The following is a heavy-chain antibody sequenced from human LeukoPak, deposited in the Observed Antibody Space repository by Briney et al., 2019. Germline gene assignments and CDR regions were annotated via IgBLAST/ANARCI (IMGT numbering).Heavy chain of an antibody. D-gene: IGHD3-10*01. V-gene: IGHV3-7*01. Sequence: PGGSLRLSCAASGFTFNSYWMSWVRQAPGKGLEWVANIKQDGSDKYYVDSVKGRFTVSRDNAKNSLFLQMNSLRAEDTAVYYCLQYNSGSTWGQGTLVTVSS. CDR3: LQYNSGST. CDR1: GFTFNSYW. CDR2: IKQDGSDK. J-gene: IGHJ5*02.